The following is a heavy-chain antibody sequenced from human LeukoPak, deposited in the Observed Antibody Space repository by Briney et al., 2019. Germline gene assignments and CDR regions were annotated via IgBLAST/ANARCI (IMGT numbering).Heavy chain of an antibody. CDR1: GFTFSNFW. CDR3: AKEGSGWPFDY. Sequence: GGSLRLSCTASGFTFSNFWMGWVRQAPGKGLEWVAVISYDGSKKYYADSVKGRFTISRDNSKNTLYLQMNSLRAEDTAVYYCAKEGSGWPFDYWGQGTLVTVSS. D-gene: IGHD6-19*01. J-gene: IGHJ4*02. V-gene: IGHV3-30*18. CDR2: ISYDGSKK.